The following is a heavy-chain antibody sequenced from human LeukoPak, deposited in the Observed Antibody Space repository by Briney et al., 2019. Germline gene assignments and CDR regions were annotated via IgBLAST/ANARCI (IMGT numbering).Heavy chain of an antibody. Sequence: PSETLSLTCTVSGGSISSYYWSWIRQPPGKGLEWIGYIYYSGSTNYNPSLKSRVTMSVDTSKNQFSLKLSSVTAADTAVYYCARDDSNYYDSSGFDYWGQGTLVTVSS. CDR3: ARDDSNYYDSSGFDY. V-gene: IGHV4-59*01. D-gene: IGHD3-22*01. CDR2: IYYSGST. J-gene: IGHJ4*02. CDR1: GGSISSYY.